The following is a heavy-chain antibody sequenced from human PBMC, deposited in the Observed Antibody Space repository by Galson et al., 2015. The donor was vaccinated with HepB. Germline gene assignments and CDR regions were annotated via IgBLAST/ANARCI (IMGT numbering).Heavy chain of an antibody. Sequence: ETLSLTCAVSGGTVYGYFWTWFRQPPGEGLEWIGEIDEWGNTNDSPSLAGRVTISGDTSKRQFSLNLISVTAPDTALYYCARGGDAYKVGNYWGQGTLVTVSS. CDR3: ARGGDAYKVGNY. CDR1: GGTVYGYF. CDR2: IDEWGNT. D-gene: IGHD5-24*01. V-gene: IGHV4-34*01. J-gene: IGHJ4*02.